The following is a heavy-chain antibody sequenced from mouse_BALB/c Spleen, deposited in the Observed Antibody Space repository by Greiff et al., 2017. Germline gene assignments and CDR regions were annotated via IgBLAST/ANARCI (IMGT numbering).Heavy chain of an antibody. CDR1: GFTFSSYG. CDR2: INSNGGST. V-gene: IGHV5-6-3*01. CDR3: ARDRDYDRRGFAY. Sequence: DVKLVESGGGLVQPGGSLKLSCAASGFTFSSYGMSWVRQTPDKRLELVATINSNGGSTYYPDSVKGRFTISRDNAKNTLYLQMSSLKSEDTAMYYCARDRDYDRRGFAYWGQGTLVTVSA. D-gene: IGHD2-4*01. J-gene: IGHJ3*01.